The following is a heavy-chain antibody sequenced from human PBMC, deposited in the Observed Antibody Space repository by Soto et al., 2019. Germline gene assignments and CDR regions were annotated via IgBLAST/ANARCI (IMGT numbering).Heavy chain of an antibody. V-gene: IGHV3-33*01. J-gene: IGHJ4*02. D-gene: IGHD5-12*01. Sequence: GGSLRLSCVASGFNFGNFGMHWVRQAPGKGLEWLTVISNDENIKQDSVRGRLAIARDNSKNTLYLHLTSLRAEDTAIYYCARGLRGVLDYWGQGTLVTVSS. CDR2: ISNDENIK. CDR3: ARGLRGVLDY. CDR1: GFNFGNFG.